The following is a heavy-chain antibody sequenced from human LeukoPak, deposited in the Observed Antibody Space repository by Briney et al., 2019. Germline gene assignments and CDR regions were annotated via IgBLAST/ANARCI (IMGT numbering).Heavy chain of an antibody. CDR2: ISSSSSYI. J-gene: IGHJ4*02. CDR3: ARDYYDSSGYYEQDYFDY. Sequence: AGGSLRLSCAASGFTFSSYSMNWVRQAPGKGLEWVSSISSSSSYIYYADSVKGRFTISRDNAKNSLYLQMNSLRAEDTAVYYCARDYYDSSGYYEQDYFDYWGQGTLVTVSS. V-gene: IGHV3-21*01. D-gene: IGHD3-22*01. CDR1: GFTFSSYS.